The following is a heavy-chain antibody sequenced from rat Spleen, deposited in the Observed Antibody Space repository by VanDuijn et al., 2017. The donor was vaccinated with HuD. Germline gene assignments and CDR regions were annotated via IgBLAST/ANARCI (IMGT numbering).Heavy chain of an antibody. V-gene: IGHV5-58*01. CDR3: ARHHGYNYVMDA. Sequence: EVQLVETGGDLVQPGGSLKLSCVASGFSFSNYWMYWIRQAPGKGLEWVSSINTDGGSTYYLDSVKGRFTISRDNAENTVYLQMNSLRSEDTATYFCARHHGYNYVMDAWGQGASVTVSS. CDR1: GFSFSNYW. D-gene: IGHD1-9*01. CDR2: INTDGGST. J-gene: IGHJ4*01.